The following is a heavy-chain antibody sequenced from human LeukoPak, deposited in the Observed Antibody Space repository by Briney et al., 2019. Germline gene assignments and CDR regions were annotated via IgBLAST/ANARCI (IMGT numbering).Heavy chain of an antibody. CDR3: ARDERRDGYQRAEDRGWFDP. V-gene: IGHV1-18*01. Sequence: ASVKVSCKASGYTFTSYGISWVRQAPGQGLEWVGWISAYNGNTNYAQKLQGRVTMTTDTSTSTAYMELSSLRSEDTAVYYRARDERRDGYQRAEDRGWFDPWGQGTLVTVSS. CDR2: ISAYNGNT. CDR1: GYTFTSYG. J-gene: IGHJ5*02. D-gene: IGHD5-24*01.